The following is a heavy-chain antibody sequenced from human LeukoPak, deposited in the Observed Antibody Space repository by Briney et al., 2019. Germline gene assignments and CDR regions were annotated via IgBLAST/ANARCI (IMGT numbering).Heavy chain of an antibody. D-gene: IGHD3-22*01. J-gene: IGHJ4*02. CDR2: ISASGGST. CDR3: AKDVQASSGYYYFYDC. Sequence: GGSLRLSCAASGFTFSSYSMSWVRQAPGKGLEWVSGISASGGSTYYADSVEGGFTISRDNSKNTLYLQMNSLRAEDAAVYYCAKDVQASSGYYYFYDCWGQGTLVTVSS. CDR1: GFTFSSYS. V-gene: IGHV3-23*01.